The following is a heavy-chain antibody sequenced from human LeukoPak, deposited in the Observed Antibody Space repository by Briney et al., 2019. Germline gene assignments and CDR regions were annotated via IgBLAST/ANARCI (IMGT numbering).Heavy chain of an antibody. CDR3: ARVYYYDNSGYGKDYFDY. CDR1: GGSFSGYY. V-gene: IGHV4-34*01. J-gene: IGHJ4*02. Sequence: SETLSLACAVYGGSFSGYYWSWIRQPPGKGLEWIGEINHSGSTNYNPSLKSRVTISVDTSKNQFSLKLSSVTAADTAVYYCARVYYYDNSGYGKDYFDYWGQGTLVTVSS. CDR2: INHSGST. D-gene: IGHD3-22*01.